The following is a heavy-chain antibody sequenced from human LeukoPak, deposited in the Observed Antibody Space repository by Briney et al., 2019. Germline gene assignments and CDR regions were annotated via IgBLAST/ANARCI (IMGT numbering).Heavy chain of an antibody. CDR1: GYAFTGYY. CDR2: INPNSGGT. V-gene: IGHV1-2*02. J-gene: IGHJ6*03. CDR3: ARDRPKGYYMDV. Sequence: ASVTVSCKASGYAFTGYYMHWVRQAPGQGLEWMGWINPNSGGTNYAQKFQGRVTMTRDTSISTAYMELSRLRSDDTAVYYCARDRPKGYYMDVWGKGTTVTISS.